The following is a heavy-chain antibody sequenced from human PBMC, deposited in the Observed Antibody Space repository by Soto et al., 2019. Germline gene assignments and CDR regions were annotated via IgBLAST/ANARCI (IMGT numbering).Heavy chain of an antibody. CDR2: IIPTFGTP. CDR3: ARDRDDYGSGNYYNRIDF. J-gene: IGHJ4*02. V-gene: IGHV1-69*01. D-gene: IGHD3-10*01. CDR1: GGIFSIYA. Sequence: QVQVIQSGAEVKKPGSSVKVSCRVSGGIFSIYAFSWLRQPPGQGLEWLGGIIPTFGTPNYAQNFQGRVTITADESTSTAYMELSGLRSEDTAVYYCARDRDDYGSGNYYNRIDFWGQGTLVTVSS.